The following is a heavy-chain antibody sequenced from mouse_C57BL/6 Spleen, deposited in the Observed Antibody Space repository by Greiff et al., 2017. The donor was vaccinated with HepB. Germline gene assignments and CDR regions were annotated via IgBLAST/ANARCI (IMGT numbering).Heavy chain of an antibody. V-gene: IGHV1-22*01. CDR1: GYTFTDYN. CDR3: ARKLGRAFSFDY. Sequence: VQLQQSGPELVKPGASVKMSCKAPGYTFTDYNMHWVKQSNGKSLEWIGYINPNNGGTSYNQKFKGKATLTVNKSSSTAYMELRSLTSEDSAVYYCARKLGRAFSFDYWGQVTTLTVSS. CDR2: INPNNGGT. D-gene: IGHD4-1*01. J-gene: IGHJ2*01.